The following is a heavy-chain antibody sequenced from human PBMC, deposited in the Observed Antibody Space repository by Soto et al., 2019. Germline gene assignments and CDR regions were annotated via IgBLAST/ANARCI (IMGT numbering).Heavy chain of an antibody. Sequence: ASVKVSCKASGYTFTSYYMPWVRQAPGQGLEWMGIINPSGGSTSYAQKFQGRVTMTRDTSTSTVYMELSSLRSEDTAVYYCARDNRPFIVGATLPYDYWGQGTLVTVSS. CDR1: GYTFTSYY. D-gene: IGHD1-26*01. J-gene: IGHJ4*02. CDR2: INPSGGST. CDR3: ARDNRPFIVGATLPYDY. V-gene: IGHV1-46*01.